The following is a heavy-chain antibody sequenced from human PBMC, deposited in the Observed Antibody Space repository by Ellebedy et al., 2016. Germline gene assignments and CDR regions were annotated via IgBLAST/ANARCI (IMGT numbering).Heavy chain of an antibody. D-gene: IGHD4-23*01. J-gene: IGHJ6*02. CDR3: ARDLGGNSLAYYYGMDV. V-gene: IGHV3-66*01. CDR1: GFTVSSNY. CDR2: ITSGGDT. Sequence: GESLKISCAASGFTVSSNYTSWVRQAPGKGLQWVSAITSGGDTYYADFVRGRFTISRDNSKNTIYLQMNSRRAEDTAVYYCARDLGGNSLAYYYGMDVWGQGTTVTVSS.